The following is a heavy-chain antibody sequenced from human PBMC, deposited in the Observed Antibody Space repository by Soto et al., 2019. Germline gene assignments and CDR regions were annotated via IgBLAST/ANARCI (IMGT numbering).Heavy chain of an antibody. J-gene: IGHJ6*02. D-gene: IGHD3-10*01. CDR2: MNEDGGTT. Sequence: GGSLRLSCAASGFSFSSYWMHWVRQVPGKGLVWVARMNEDGGTTDYADSVKGRFTISRDNAKNTLYLQMNSLRVEDTAVYYCASDLSGRADVWGQGTTATVSS. V-gene: IGHV3-74*01. CDR1: GFSFSSYW. CDR3: ASDLSGRADV.